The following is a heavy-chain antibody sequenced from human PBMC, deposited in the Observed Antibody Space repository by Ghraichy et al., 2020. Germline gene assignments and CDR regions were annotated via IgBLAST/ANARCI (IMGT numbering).Heavy chain of an antibody. CDR3: ARGWVLRFLEWLKVAGGWFDP. D-gene: IGHD3-3*01. CDR2: INHSGST. J-gene: IGHJ5*02. V-gene: IGHV4-34*01. CDR1: GGSFSGYY. Sequence: SETPSLTCAVYGGSFSGYYWSWIRQPPGKGLEWNGEINHSGSTNYNPSLKSRVTISVDTSKNQFSLKLSSVTAADTAVYYCARGWVLRFLEWLKVAGGWFDPWGQGTLVTVSS.